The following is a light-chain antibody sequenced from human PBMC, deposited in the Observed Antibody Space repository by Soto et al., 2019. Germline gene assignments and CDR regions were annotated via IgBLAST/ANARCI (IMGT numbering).Light chain of an antibody. Sequence: TQSQICLSRSPRARASLSGRASQSVSSSYLAWYQQKPGQAPRLLIYGASSRATGIPDRFSGSGSGTDFTLTISRLEPEDFAVYYCQQYGSSLSWTFGQGTKVDIK. CDR2: GAS. J-gene: IGKJ1*01. CDR1: QSVSSSY. V-gene: IGKV3-20*01. CDR3: QQYGSSLSWT.